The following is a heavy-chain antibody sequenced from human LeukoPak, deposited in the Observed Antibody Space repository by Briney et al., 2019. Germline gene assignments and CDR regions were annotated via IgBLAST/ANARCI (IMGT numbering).Heavy chain of an antibody. J-gene: IGHJ6*02. CDR2: MSHTGAT. D-gene: IGHD3-9*01. CDR1: GGSFSGYY. V-gene: IGHV4-34*01. CDR3: ARGLHYNILTGGMDV. Sequence: SETLSLTCAVFGGSFSGYYWSWIRQSPEKGLERIGEMSHTGATNYNPSLKSRVTVSVDTSKKQFSLNLGSVTAADTAVYYCARGLHYNILTGGMDVWGQGTTVIVSS.